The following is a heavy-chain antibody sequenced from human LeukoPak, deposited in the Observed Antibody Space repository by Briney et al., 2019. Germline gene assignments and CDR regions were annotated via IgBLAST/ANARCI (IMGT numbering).Heavy chain of an antibody. J-gene: IGHJ4*02. CDR2: IYTGNST. Sequence: GGSLRLSCAASGFTINTNYMSWVRQAPGKGLEWVSGIYTGNSTIYADSVRGRFTISRDNSKNTFYLQMNSLRAEDTAVYSCAKYTSGTSYRGLDQWGQGTLVTVSS. CDR1: GFTINTNY. CDR3: AKYTSGTSYRGLDQ. V-gene: IGHV3-53*01. D-gene: IGHD3-10*01.